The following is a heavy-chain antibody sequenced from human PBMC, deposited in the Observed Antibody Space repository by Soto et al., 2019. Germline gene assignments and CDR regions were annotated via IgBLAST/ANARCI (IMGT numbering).Heavy chain of an antibody. Sequence: PSETLSLTCAVYGGSFSGYYWSWIRQPPGKGLEWIGEINHSGSTNYNPSLKSRVTISVDTSKNQFSLKLGSVTAADTAVYYCARHETLHGDYDHWGPGALVTVSS. J-gene: IGHJ1*01. V-gene: IGHV4-34*01. CDR3: ARHETLHGDYDH. D-gene: IGHD4-17*01. CDR2: INHSGST. CDR1: GGSFSGYY.